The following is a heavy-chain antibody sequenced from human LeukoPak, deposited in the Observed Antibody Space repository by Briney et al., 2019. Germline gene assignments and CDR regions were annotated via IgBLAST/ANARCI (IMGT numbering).Heavy chain of an antibody. CDR3: ARGREVTADY. CDR2: INHSGST. D-gene: IGHD4-23*01. CDR1: GGSFSGYY. J-gene: IGHJ4*02. V-gene: IGHV4-34*01. Sequence: SETLSLTCAVYGGSFSGYYRSGIRQPPGKGLEWIGEINHSGSTNYNLSLESRVTISVDTSKNQFSLKLSSVTAADTAVYYCARGREVTADYWGQGTLVTVSS.